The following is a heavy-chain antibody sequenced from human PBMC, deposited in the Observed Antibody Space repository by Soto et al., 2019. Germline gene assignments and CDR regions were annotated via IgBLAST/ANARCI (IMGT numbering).Heavy chain of an antibody. CDR2: ISGSGDTA. D-gene: IGHD6-13*01. CDR1: RLTFSNYA. Sequence: EVQVLESGGGLVQPGGSLRLSCVISRLTFSNYALNWVRQAPGKGLEWGSSISGSGDTAYYADSVKGRFTISRDNSKNTLYLQMNSLRGEDTALYYCAKADYSYSWAPGDYWGQGTLVTVSS. V-gene: IGHV3-23*01. J-gene: IGHJ4*02. CDR3: AKADYSYSWAPGDY.